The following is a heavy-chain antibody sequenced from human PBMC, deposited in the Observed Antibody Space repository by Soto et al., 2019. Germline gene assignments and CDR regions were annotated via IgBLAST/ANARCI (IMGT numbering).Heavy chain of an antibody. Sequence: GGSLRLSCAASGFTFSSYSMNWVRQAPGKGLEWVSYISSSSSTIYYADSVKGRFTTSRDNAKNSLYLQMNSLRAEDTAVYYCARDAYCSSTCCSMMGYYYYMDVWGKGTTVTVSS. CDR1: GFTFSSYS. V-gene: IGHV3-48*01. D-gene: IGHD2-2*01. CDR2: ISSSSSTI. J-gene: IGHJ6*03. CDR3: ARDAYCSSTCCSMMGYYYYMDV.